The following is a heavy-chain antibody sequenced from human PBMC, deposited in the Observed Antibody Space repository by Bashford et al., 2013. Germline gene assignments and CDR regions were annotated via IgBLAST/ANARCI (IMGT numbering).Heavy chain of an antibody. D-gene: IGHD3-22*01. J-gene: IGHJ4*01. V-gene: IGHV1-69*01. CDR3: ARGPDPTHYYDTNGFPYFFHY. CDR2: IISQFGTT. Sequence: WVRQAPGQGLEWMGGIISQFGTTNYAPRFQGRITISADEATSTAYMELSSLRSEDTALYYCARGPDPTHYYDTNGFPYFFHYWGPEPWSPSPQ.